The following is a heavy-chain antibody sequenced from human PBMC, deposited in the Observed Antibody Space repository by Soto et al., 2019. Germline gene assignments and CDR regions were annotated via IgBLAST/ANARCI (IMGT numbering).Heavy chain of an antibody. CDR2: ISAYDGNT. CDR3: ARGGYYDSSGSRNYYYYGMNV. D-gene: IGHD3-22*01. Sequence: QAQLVQSGAEVKKPGASVKVSCKACGYTFTSCGIDWVRRARGRGLEWQGWISAYDGNTKYAQILQGRVSLTTDTSTNTAYMELRSLRSDDTAMYFCARGGYYDSSGSRNYYYYGMNVWGQGTTVTVSS. V-gene: IGHV1-18*01. CDR1: GYTFTSCG. J-gene: IGHJ6*02.